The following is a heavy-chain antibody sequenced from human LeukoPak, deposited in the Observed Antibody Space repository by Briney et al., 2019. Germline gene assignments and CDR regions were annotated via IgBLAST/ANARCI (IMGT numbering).Heavy chain of an antibody. CDR3: ARGWVVTAYAPFDP. J-gene: IGHJ5*02. CDR2: INDGGST. V-gene: IGHV4-34*01. Sequence: PSQTLSLTCAVYGGSFSGYDWTWIRQTPGKGLEWIGGINDGGSTNYNPSLRRRVTISGDTSKNQLSLRLRSVSAADTAVYYCARGWVVTAYAPFDPWGQGTLVIVSS. D-gene: IGHD2-21*02. CDR1: GGSFSGYD.